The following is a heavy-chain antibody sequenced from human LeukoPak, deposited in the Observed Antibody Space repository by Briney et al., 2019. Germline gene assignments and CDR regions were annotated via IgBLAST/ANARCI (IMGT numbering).Heavy chain of an antibody. CDR3: AKDLRVGYYYDSSGLLDY. CDR2: ISYDGSNK. Sequence: GGSLRLSCAASGFTFSSYAMHWVRQAPGKGLEWVAVISYDGSNKYYADSVKGRFTISRDNAKNSLYLQMNSLRAEDTALYYCAKDLRVGYYYDSSGLLDYWGQGTLVTVSS. J-gene: IGHJ4*02. CDR1: GFTFSSYA. V-gene: IGHV3-30*04. D-gene: IGHD3-22*01.